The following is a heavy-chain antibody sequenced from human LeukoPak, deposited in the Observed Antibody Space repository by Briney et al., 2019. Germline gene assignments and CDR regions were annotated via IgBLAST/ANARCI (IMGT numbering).Heavy chain of an antibody. CDR3: TTEPTMVHSAYYYYGMDV. J-gene: IGHJ6*04. CDR2: IKSKTDGGTT. D-gene: IGHD4/OR15-4a*01. Sequence: GGPLKLSCAASGFTFSNAWMSWVRQAPGKGRGWVGRIKSKTDGGTTDYAAPVKGRFTISRDDSKNTLYLQMNSLKTEDTAVYYCTTEPTMVHSAYYYYGMDVWGKGTTVTVSS. V-gene: IGHV3-15*01. CDR1: GFTFSNAW.